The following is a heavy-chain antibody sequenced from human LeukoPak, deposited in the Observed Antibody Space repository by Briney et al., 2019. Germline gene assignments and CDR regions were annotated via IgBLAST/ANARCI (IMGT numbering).Heavy chain of an antibody. Sequence: GGSLRLSCAASGFTFSSYGMSWVRQAPGKGLKWVSDISASGGSTYYADSVKGRFTISRDNAKNTLYLQMNNLRAEDTAIYYCATDSYFSGSYYRLFYWGQGTLVTVSS. V-gene: IGHV3-23*01. D-gene: IGHD3-10*01. CDR3: ATDSYFSGSYYRLFY. CDR1: GFTFSSYG. CDR2: ISASGGST. J-gene: IGHJ4*02.